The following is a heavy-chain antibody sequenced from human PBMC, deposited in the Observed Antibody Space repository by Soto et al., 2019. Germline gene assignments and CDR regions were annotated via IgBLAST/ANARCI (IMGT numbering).Heavy chain of an antibody. V-gene: IGHV4-59*01. J-gene: IGHJ5*02. CDR1: GGSIGGYY. D-gene: IGHD6-13*01. CDR2: VYYSGTT. Sequence: QVQLRESGPGLVTPSETLSLICTVSGGSIGGYYWSWIRQPPRKAPEWIGYVYYSGTTNYNPSLRSRVTISVDTSRNQFSLKMTSLTDADTAVYYCAKGGPSSQWFDPWGRGTLVTVSS. CDR3: AKGGPSSQWFDP.